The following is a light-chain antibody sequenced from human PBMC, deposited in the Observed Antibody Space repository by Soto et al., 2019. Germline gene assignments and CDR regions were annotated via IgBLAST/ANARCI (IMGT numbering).Light chain of an antibody. CDR3: LQDYNFPWT. CDR2: AAS. V-gene: IGKV1-6*01. J-gene: IGKJ1*01. CDR1: QGIRID. Sequence: AIQMTQSPSSLSASVGDLVTITFRASQGIRIDLGWYQQKPGKAPKLLIYAASTLQTGVPSRFSGSGSGTDFTLTISSLQPEDFATYYCLQDYNFPWTFGQGTKVDIK.